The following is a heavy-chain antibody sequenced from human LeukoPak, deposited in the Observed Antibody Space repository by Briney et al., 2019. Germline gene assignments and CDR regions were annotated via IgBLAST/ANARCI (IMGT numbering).Heavy chain of an antibody. J-gene: IGHJ4*02. CDR3: ARAIVATATFDC. Sequence: GGSLRLSCAAAGFDFSDFWMSWVRQVPGKGREWVATKKKDGSETHYVDSVKGRFTISRHNAESSLYLQMNSLRAEDTAVYYCARAIVATATFDCWGQGTLVTVSS. CDR1: GFDFSDFW. D-gene: IGHD5-12*01. V-gene: IGHV3-7*04. CDR2: KKKDGSET.